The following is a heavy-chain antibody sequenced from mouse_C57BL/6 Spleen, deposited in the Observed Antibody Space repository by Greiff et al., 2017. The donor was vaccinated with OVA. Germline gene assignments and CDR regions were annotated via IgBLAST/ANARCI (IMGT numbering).Heavy chain of an antibody. CDR2: IYPRSGNT. D-gene: IGHD1-1*01. V-gene: IGHV1-81*01. CDR3: AEDYYGSSYEGFAY. CDR1: GYTFTSYG. Sequence: QVQLKQSGAELARPGASVKLSCKASGYTFTSYGISWVKQRTGQGLEWIGEIYPRSGNTYYNEKFKGKATLTADKSSSTAYMELRSLTSEDSAVYFCAEDYYGSSYEGFAYWGQGTLVTVSA. J-gene: IGHJ3*01.